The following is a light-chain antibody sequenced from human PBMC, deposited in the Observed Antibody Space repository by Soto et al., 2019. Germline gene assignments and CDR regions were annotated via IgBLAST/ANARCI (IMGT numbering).Light chain of an antibody. CDR1: HNINNY. V-gene: IGKV1-33*01. J-gene: IGKJ4*02. Sequence: DIQMTQYPSSLSAAVGDRVTITCQASHNINNYLNWYQQKPGRDPKLLMYEASNLETGVPSWFSGSGARTDYTFTISSLQSEDSAIQFCQQYDNLPPLTFGGGTKVEIK. CDR2: EAS. CDR3: QQYDNLPPLT.